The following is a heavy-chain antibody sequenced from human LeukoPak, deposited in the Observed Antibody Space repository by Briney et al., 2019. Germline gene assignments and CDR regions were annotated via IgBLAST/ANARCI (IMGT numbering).Heavy chain of an antibody. CDR3: AGRDYYDSSGLGDY. CDR2: IYSGGST. J-gene: IGHJ4*02. D-gene: IGHD3-22*01. Sequence: GGSLRLSCGASGFTVSSNYMSWVRQAPGKGREWVSVIYSGGSTYYADSVKGRFTISRDNSKNTLYLQMNSLRAEDTAVYYCAGRDYYDSSGLGDYWGQGTLVTFSS. CDR1: GFTVSSNY. V-gene: IGHV3-53*01.